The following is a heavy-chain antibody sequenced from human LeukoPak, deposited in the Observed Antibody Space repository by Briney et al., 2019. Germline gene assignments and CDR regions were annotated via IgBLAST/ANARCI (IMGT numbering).Heavy chain of an antibody. CDR3: SAGPSGWTEFFQH. V-gene: IGHV3-73*01. CDR1: GFTLSDYT. CDR2: IRSKANNYAT. D-gene: IGHD6-19*01. J-gene: IGHJ1*01. Sequence: GGSLRLSCAAPGFTLSDYTMHWVRQASGKGLEWVARIRSKANNYATEYGASVKGRFTISRDDAENTAYLRMNSLKTEDTAIYYCSAGPSGWTEFFQHWGQGTLVTVSS.